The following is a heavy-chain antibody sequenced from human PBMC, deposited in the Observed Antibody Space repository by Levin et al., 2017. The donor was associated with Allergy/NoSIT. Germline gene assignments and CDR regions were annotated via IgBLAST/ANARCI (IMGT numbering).Heavy chain of an antibody. D-gene: IGHD3-10*01. CDR1: VGSISGYY. Sequence: GSLRLSCTVSVGSISGYYWSWIRQPPGKGLEWIGYISYSGSTDYNPSLKSRVAISIDSSKKQFSLKLRSVTAADTAVYYCARSAGSGNYFDYWGQGTLVTVSS. J-gene: IGHJ4*02. CDR2: ISYSGST. V-gene: IGHV4-59*01. CDR3: ARSAGSGNYFDY.